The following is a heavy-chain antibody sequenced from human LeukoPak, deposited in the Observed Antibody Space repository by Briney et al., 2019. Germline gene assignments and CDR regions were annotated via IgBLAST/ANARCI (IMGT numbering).Heavy chain of an antibody. CDR1: GGSISSTSHH. CDR2: IYHSGST. V-gene: IGHV4-39*07. D-gene: IGHD6-6*01. CDR3: AREHSSSVTD. J-gene: IGHJ4*02. Sequence: SETLSLTCTVSGGSISSTSHHWSWIRQPPGKGLEWIGSIYHSGSTYYKPSLKSRVTISVDPSKNKFSLKLSSVTAADTAVYYCAREHSSSVTDWGQGTLVTVSS.